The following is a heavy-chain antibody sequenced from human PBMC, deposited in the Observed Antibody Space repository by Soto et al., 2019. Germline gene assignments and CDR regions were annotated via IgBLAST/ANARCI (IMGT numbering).Heavy chain of an antibody. V-gene: IGHV3-48*02. CDR2: ISSTSTI. J-gene: IGHJ4*02. CDR1: GFTFSNYA. Sequence: GGSLRLSCAASGFTFSNYAISWVRQAPGKGLEWVSIISSTSTIYYADSVKGRFTISRDNAKNSLYLQMNSLRDEDTAVYYCARDLRPNDYWGQGTLVTVSS. CDR3: ARDLRPNDY.